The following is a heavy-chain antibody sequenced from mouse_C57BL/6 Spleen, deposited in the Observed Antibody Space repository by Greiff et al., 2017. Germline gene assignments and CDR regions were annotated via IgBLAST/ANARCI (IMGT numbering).Heavy chain of an antibody. V-gene: IGHV14-4*01. D-gene: IGHD2-4*01. J-gene: IGHJ2*01. CDR2: IDPENGDT. CDR1: GFNIKDDY. CDR3: TTFIYYDYPYYFDY. Sequence: VQLKQSGAELVRPGASVKLSCTASGFNIKDDYMHWVKQRPEQGLEWIGWIDPENGDTEYASKFQGKATITADTSSNTAYLQLSSLTSEDTAVYYCTTFIYYDYPYYFDYWGQGTTLTVSS.